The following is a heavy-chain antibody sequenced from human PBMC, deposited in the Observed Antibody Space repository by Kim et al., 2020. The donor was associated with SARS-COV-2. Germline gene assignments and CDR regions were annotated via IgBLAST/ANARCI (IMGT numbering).Heavy chain of an antibody. V-gene: IGHV3-30*02. Sequence: KGRFTISRDKSKNTLYLQMNSLRAEDTAVYYCAKDSGRITMIVVVITGIDYWGQGTLVTVSS. J-gene: IGHJ4*02. CDR3: AKDSGRITMIVVVITGIDY. D-gene: IGHD3-22*01.